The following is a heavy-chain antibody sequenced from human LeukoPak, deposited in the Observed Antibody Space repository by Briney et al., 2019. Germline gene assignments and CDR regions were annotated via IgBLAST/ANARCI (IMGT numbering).Heavy chain of an antibody. CDR1: GFTFSRYG. Sequence: GGSLRLSCAASGFTFSRYGMHWVRQAPGKGLEWGAVIWYDGSNKYYADSVKGRFTISRDNSKNTLYLQMNSLRAEDTAVYYCARHMGYCSGGNCYGFFDYWGQGALVTVSS. V-gene: IGHV3-33*01. J-gene: IGHJ4*02. CDR2: IWYDGSNK. CDR3: ARHMGYCSGGNCYGFFDY. D-gene: IGHD2-15*01.